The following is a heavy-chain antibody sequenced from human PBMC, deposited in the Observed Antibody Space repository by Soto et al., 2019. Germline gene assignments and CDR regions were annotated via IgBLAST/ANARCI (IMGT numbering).Heavy chain of an antibody. CDR2: IYPGDSDT. J-gene: IGHJ6*02. CDR3: ASPGYSGGWGYNTGMAV. V-gene: IGHV5-51*01. CDR1: GYSFTSYW. D-gene: IGHD6-19*01. Sequence: PGEALQISCEGCGYSFTSYWCGWVRQMPGKGLEWMGIIYPGDSDTRYSPSFQGQVTLSADKSISTAYLQWSSLKASDTAMYYCASPGYSGGWGYNTGMAVRVQGTTVPVS.